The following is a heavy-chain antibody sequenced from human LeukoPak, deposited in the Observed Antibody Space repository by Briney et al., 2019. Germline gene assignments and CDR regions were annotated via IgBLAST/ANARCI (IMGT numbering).Heavy chain of an antibody. V-gene: IGHV3-33*01. CDR1: GFTFSSYG. D-gene: IGHD5-12*01. Sequence: GGSLRLSCAASGFTFSSYGMHWVRQAPGKGLEWVAVIWYDGSNKYYADSVKGRFTISRDNSKNTLYLQMNSLRAEDTAVYYCARGGRWLQPIDYWGQGTLVTVSS. CDR3: ARGGRWLQPIDY. J-gene: IGHJ4*02. CDR2: IWYDGSNK.